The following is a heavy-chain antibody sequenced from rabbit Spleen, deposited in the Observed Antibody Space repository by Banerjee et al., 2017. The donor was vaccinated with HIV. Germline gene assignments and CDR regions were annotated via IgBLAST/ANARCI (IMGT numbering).Heavy chain of an antibody. J-gene: IGHJ3*01. CDR1: GFSFSSSYW. V-gene: IGHV1S45*01. CDR3: ARDSDGSTDYADVLL. CDR2: IYAGSSSDT. D-gene: IGHD2-1*01. Sequence: QEQLEESGGDLVKPEGSLTLTCTASGFSFSSSYWISWVRQAPGKGLEWIACIYAGSSSDTYYASWAKGRFTISKTSSTTVTLQMTSLTAADTATYFCARDSDGSTDYADVLLWGQGTLVTVS.